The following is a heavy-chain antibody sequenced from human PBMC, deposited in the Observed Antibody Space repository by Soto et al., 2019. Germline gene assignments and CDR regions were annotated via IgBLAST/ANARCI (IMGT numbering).Heavy chain of an antibody. CDR2: INAYNVYNGNT. CDR1: GYTFTSFG. D-gene: IGHD2-15*01. V-gene: IGHV1-18*01. J-gene: IGHJ6*02. Sequence: QVQLVQSGAEVKKPGASVKVSCKASGYTFTSFGISWVRQAPGQGLEWMGWINAYNVYNGNTNYAQNLQGRVTMTPDTSTSTADMELRSLRSDDTAVYYCARARIFYGLDVWGQGTTVTVYS. CDR3: ARARIFYGLDV.